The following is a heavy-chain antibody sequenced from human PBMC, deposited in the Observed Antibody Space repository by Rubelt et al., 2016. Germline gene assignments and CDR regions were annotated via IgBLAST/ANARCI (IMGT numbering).Heavy chain of an antibody. J-gene: IGHJ4*02. D-gene: IGHD4-17*01. V-gene: IGHV1-18*01. CDR1: GYTFTSYA. Sequence: QVQLVQSGAEVKKPGASVKVSCKASGYTFTSYAISWVRQAPGQGLEWMGWISAYNGNTNYAQKLQGRVTRTTDTSPGTADMGLRSLRSDDTAVYYCASGDGDYEGPFDYWGQGTLVTVSS. CDR2: ISAYNGNT. CDR3: ASGDGDYEGPFDY.